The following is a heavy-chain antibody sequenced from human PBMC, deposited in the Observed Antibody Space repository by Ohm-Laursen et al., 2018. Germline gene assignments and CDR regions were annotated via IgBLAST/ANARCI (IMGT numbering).Heavy chain of an antibody. CDR1: GGSISTYY. D-gene: IGHD3-16*01. Sequence: GTLSLTCTVSGGSISTYYWVWIRQPPGKGLEWIGYIYYSGSTSYNPSLKSRVTISVDTSKNQFSLKLSSVTAADTAVYYCARDGGGGGMDVWGQGTTVTVSS. J-gene: IGHJ6*02. CDR3: ARDGGGGGMDV. V-gene: IGHV4-59*01. CDR2: IYYSGST.